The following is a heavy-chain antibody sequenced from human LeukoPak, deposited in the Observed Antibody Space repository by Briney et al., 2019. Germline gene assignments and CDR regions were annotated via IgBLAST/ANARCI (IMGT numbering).Heavy chain of an antibody. CDR2: INPNSGGT. D-gene: IGHD5-18*01. Sequence: ASVKVSCKASGYTFTGYYMHWVRQAPGQGLEWMGWINPNSGGTNYAQKFQGRVTMTRGTSISTAYMELSRLRSDDTAVYYCARDLTNVDTAMVTRGFDYWGQGTLVTVSS. CDR3: ARDLTNVDTAMVTRGFDY. J-gene: IGHJ4*02. V-gene: IGHV1-2*02. CDR1: GYTFTGYY.